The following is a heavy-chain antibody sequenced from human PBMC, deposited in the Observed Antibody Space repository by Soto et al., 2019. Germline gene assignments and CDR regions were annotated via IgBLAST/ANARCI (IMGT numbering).Heavy chain of an antibody. V-gene: IGHV4-59*01. D-gene: IGHD6-13*01. J-gene: IGHJ4*02. CDR2: IYYSGST. CDR3: ARASTIAAAAILDY. Sequence: SETLSLTCTVSGGSLSSYYWSWIRQPPGKGLEWIGYIYYSGSTNYNPSLKSRVTISVDTSKNQFSLKLSSVTAADTAVYYCARASTIAAAAILDYWAQGTLVTVSS. CDR1: GGSLSSYY.